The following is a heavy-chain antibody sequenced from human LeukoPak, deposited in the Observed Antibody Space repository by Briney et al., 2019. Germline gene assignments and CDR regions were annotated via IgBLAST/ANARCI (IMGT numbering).Heavy chain of an antibody. V-gene: IGHV3-7*01. D-gene: IGHD6-19*01. CDR2: IKGDGSEK. J-gene: IGHJ2*01. CDR3: ARLGYASAWSYWYFDL. CDR1: GFTFNTVW. Sequence: AGGSLRLSCAASGFTFNTVWMTWGRQAPGQGLEWVANIKGDGSEKSYADSVRGRFTISRDNAQNSLFLQMNMLRVEDTAIYYCARLGYASAWSYWYFDLWGRGTLVTVSS.